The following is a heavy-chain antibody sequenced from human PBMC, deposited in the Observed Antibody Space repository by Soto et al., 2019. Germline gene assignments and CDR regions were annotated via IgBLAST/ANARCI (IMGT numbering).Heavy chain of an antibody. CDR1: GFTFSDHG. CDR3: AKDRTIASRNFDS. CDR2: ISGSVGST. J-gene: IGHJ4*02. D-gene: IGHD6-6*01. Sequence: PGGSLRLSCTASGFTFSDHGMHWVRQAPGKGLEWVSSISGSVGSTFYADSVKGRFTISRDNSMNTLYLQMNSLRAEDTAVYYCAKDRTIASRNFDSWGQGAMVTLSS. V-gene: IGHV3-23*01.